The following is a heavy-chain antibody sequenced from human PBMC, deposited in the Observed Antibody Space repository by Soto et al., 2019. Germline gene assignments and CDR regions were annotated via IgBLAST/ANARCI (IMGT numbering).Heavy chain of an antibody. J-gene: IGHJ6*03. CDR3: ARVSSHEDIVVVPAARVFPDYYYYMDV. D-gene: IGHD2-2*01. CDR1: GYTFTSYY. Sequence: ASVKVSCKASGYTFTSYYMHWVRQAPGQGLEWMGIINPSGGSTSYAQKFQGRVTMTRDTSTSTVYMELSSLRSEDTAVYYCARVSSHEDIVVVPAARVFPDYYYYMDVWGKGTTVTVSS. CDR2: INPSGGST. V-gene: IGHV1-46*03.